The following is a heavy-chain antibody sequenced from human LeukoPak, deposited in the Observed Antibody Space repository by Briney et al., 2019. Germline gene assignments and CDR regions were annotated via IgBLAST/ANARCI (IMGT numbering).Heavy chain of an antibody. D-gene: IGHD3-10*02. CDR1: GFTLSRFE. Sequence: GGSLRLSCAASGFTLSRFEMNWVRQAPGKGLAWVSYISSSGRTIYYADSVRGRFTISRDNAKNSLYLQMNSLRAEDTAVYYCAELGITMIGGVWGKGTTVTISS. CDR2: ISSSGRTI. V-gene: IGHV3-48*03. CDR3: AELGITMIGGV. J-gene: IGHJ6*04.